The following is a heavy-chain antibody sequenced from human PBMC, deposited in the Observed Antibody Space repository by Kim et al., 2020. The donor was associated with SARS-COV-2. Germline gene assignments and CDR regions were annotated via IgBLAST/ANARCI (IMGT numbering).Heavy chain of an antibody. D-gene: IGHD3-22*01. Sequence: SAASVKGRFTISRDNSNNTLYLQMNSLRAEDTAVYYCAKDSYYDSSGYYYWGQGTLVTVSS. CDR3: AKDSYYDSSGYYY. J-gene: IGHJ4*02. V-gene: IGHV3-23*01.